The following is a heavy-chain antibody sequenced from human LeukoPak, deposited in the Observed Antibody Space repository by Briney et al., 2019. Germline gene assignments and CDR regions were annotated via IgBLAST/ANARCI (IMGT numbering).Heavy chain of an antibody. CDR3: ARWGRDLDAFDI. D-gene: IGHD3-16*01. CDR2: ISYDGSNK. CDR1: GFTFSSYA. J-gene: IGHJ3*02. Sequence: PGRSLRLSCAASGFTFSSYAMHWVRQAPGKGLEWVAVISYDGSNKYYADSVKGRFTISRDNSKNTLYLQMNSLRAEDTAVYYCARWGRDLDAFDIWGQGTMVTVSS. V-gene: IGHV3-30*14.